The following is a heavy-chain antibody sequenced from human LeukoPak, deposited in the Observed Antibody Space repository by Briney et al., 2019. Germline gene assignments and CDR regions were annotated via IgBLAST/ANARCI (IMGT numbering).Heavy chain of an antibody. Sequence: SETLSLTCIVSGDSISSYYWSWIRQPPGKGLEWIGYTSHSGSTNYNPSLKSRVTISVDTSKNQFSLKLSSVTAADTAVYYCARGSGDYYDSSGSNDYWGQGTLVTVSS. CDR3: ARGSGDYYDSSGSNDY. J-gene: IGHJ4*02. CDR2: TSHSGST. CDR1: GDSISSYY. D-gene: IGHD3-22*01. V-gene: IGHV4-59*01.